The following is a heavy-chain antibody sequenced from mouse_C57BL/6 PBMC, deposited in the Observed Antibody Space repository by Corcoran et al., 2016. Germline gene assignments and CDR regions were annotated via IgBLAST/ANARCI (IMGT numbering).Heavy chain of an antibody. J-gene: IGHJ4*01. D-gene: IGHD4-1*01. V-gene: IGHV1-18*01. Sequence: EVQLQQSGPELVKPGASVKIPCKASGYTFTDYNMDWVKQSHGKSLEWIGDINPNNGGTIYNQKFKGKATLTVDKSASTAYMELRSLTSEDTAGYYCARLGLSYYYAMDYWGQGTSVTVSS. CDR2: INPNNGGT. CDR1: GYTFTDYN. CDR3: ARLGLSYYYAMDY.